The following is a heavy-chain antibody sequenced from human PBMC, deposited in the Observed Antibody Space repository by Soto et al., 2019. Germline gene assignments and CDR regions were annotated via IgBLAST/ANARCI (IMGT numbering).Heavy chain of an antibody. V-gene: IGHV1-69*02. Sequence: QVQLVQSGAEVKKPGSSVKVSCKASGGTFSSYTISWVRQAPGQGLEWMGRIIPILGIANYAQKFQGRVTITADKSTSTAYMELSSLRSEDTAVYYCARGFMTTVTLFDYWGQGTLVTVSS. CDR1: GGTFSSYT. J-gene: IGHJ4*02. CDR2: IIPILGIA. CDR3: ARGFMTTVTLFDY. D-gene: IGHD4-17*01.